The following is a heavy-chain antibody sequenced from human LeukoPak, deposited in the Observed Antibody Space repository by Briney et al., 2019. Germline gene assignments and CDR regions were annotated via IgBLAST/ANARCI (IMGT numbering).Heavy chain of an antibody. CDR1: GYSISSGYY. D-gene: IGHD5-18*01. CDR3: ARDRTDTAMAKGFDY. V-gene: IGHV4-38-2*02. Sequence: SETLSLTCTVSGYSISSGYYWGWIRQPPGKGLEWIGSIYHSGSTYYNPSLKSRVTISVDTSKNQFSLKLSSVTAADTAVYYCARDRTDTAMAKGFDYWGQGTLVTVSS. J-gene: IGHJ4*02. CDR2: IYHSGST.